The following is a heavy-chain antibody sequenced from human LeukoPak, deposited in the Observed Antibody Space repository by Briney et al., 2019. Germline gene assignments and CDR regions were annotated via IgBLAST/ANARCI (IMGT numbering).Heavy chain of an antibody. Sequence: GGSLRLSCAASGFSFSSYGMHWVRQAPGKGREGVAVIWYDGSNKYYADSVKGRFTISRDNSKNTLYLQMNSLRAEDTAVYYCARVVAASIFSMDVWGQGTTVTVSS. CDR1: GFSFSSYG. J-gene: IGHJ6*02. CDR2: IWYDGSNK. V-gene: IGHV3-33*01. D-gene: IGHD2-15*01. CDR3: ARVVAASIFSMDV.